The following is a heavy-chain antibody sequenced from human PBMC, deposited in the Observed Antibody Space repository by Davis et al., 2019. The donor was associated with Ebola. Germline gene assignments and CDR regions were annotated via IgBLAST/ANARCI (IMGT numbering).Heavy chain of an antibody. CDR3: ARDQFVSWFGELLTHYYYYGMDV. V-gene: IGHV3-74*01. J-gene: IGHJ6*02. CDR1: GFTFSSHW. D-gene: IGHD3-10*01. Sequence: PGGSLRLSCAASGFTFSSHWMYWVRQAPGKGLVCVSRINSDGSSTSYADSVKGRFTISRDNAKNTLYLQMNSLRAEDTAVYYCARDQFVSWFGELLTHYYYYGMDVWGQGTTVTVSS. CDR2: INSDGSST.